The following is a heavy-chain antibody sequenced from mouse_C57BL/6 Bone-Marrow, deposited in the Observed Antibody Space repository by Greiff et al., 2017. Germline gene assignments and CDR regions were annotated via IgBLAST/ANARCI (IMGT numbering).Heavy chain of an antibody. CDR3: TRGSSYDVFDY. J-gene: IGHJ2*01. D-gene: IGHD1-1*01. Sequence: VQLQQSGAELVRPGASVTLSCKASDYTFTDYEMHWVKQTPVHGLEWIGAIDPETGGTAYNQKFKGKAILTADKSSSTAYMELRSLTSEDSAVYYCTRGSSYDVFDYWGQGTTLTVSS. CDR1: DYTFTDYE. V-gene: IGHV1-15*01. CDR2: IDPETGGT.